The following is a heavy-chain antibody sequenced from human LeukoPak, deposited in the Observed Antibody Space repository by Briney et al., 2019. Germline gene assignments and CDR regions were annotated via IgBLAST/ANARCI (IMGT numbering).Heavy chain of an antibody. CDR2: ISSTGSYT. CDR3: ARKLGGSQCGGDCFFDH. D-gene: IGHD2-21*02. V-gene: IGHV3-11*03. J-gene: IGHJ4*02. Sequence: GGSLRLSCEASGFTLSVYYMSWFRQAPGKGLEWIGYISSTGSYTTYADSVRGRFTISRDNAKRLLFLQMNNLRAEDTAVYYCARKLGGSQCGGDCFFDHWGQGTLVVVSS. CDR1: GFTLSVYY.